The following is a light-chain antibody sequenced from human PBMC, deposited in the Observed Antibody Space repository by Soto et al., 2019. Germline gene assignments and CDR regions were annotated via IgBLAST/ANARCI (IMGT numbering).Light chain of an antibody. J-gene: IGLJ1*01. CDR2: EVS. CDR1: SSDVGGYNY. CDR3: SSYGSTSTRYV. V-gene: IGLV2-14*01. Sequence: QCALTQPASVSGSPGQSITISCTGTSSDVGGYNYVSWYQQHPGKAPKLMIYEVSNRPSGVSNRFSGSKSGNTASLTISGLQAEDEADYFCSSYGSTSTRYVFGTGTKVTVL.